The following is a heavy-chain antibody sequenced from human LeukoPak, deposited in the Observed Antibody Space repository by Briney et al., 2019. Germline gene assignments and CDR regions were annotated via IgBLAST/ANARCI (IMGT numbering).Heavy chain of an antibody. V-gene: IGHV1-8*01. J-gene: IGHJ6*02. CDR1: GYTFTSYD. Sequence: ASVKVSCKASGYTFTSYDINWVRQATGQGLEWMGWMNPNSGNTGYAQKFHGRVTMTRNTSISTAYMELSSLRSEDTAVYYCARRPAVKVRTTSYYYGMDVWGQGTTVTVSS. CDR3: ARRPAVKVRTTSYYYGMDV. CDR2: MNPNSGNT. D-gene: IGHD2/OR15-2a*01.